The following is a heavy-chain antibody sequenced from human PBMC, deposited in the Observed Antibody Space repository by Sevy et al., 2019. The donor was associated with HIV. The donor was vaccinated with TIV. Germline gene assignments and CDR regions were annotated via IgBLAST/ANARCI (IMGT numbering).Heavy chain of an antibody. Sequence: GGSLRLSCAASRLTFNNAWMTWVRQAPGMGLEWVGRIKSKTDGGTTDYAAPVKSRFTISRDDSKNTLYLQMNSLKTEDTAVYYCTTKHGFWSGYYYFDYWGQGTLVTVSS. CDR2: IKSKTDGGTT. D-gene: IGHD3-3*01. CDR3: TTKHGFWSGYYYFDY. J-gene: IGHJ4*02. V-gene: IGHV3-15*01. CDR1: RLTFNNAW.